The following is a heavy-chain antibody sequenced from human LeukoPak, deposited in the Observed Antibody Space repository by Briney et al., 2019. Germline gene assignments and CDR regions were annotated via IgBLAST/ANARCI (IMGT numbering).Heavy chain of an antibody. V-gene: IGHV1-69*05. CDR2: IIPIFGTA. D-gene: IGHD5-12*01. Sequence: ASVKVSCKASGGTFSSYAISWVRQAPGQGLGWMGGIIPIFGTANYAQKFQGRVTITTDESTSTAYMELSSLRSEDTAVYYCARGNYSGYDHPFDYWGQGTLVTVSS. CDR3: ARGNYSGYDHPFDY. CDR1: GGTFSSYA. J-gene: IGHJ4*02.